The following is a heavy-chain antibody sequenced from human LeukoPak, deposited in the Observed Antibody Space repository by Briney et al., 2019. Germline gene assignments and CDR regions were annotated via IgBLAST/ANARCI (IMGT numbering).Heavy chain of an antibody. CDR2: INPNSGGT. V-gene: IGHV1-2*06. J-gene: IGHJ4*02. CDR1: GYTFTGYY. Sequence: ASVKVSCKASGYTFTGYYMHWVRQAPGQGLEWMGRINPNSGGTNYAQKFQGRVTMTRDTSISTAYMELSGLRSDDTAVYYCARVRPHYYDSSGSRGDYWGQGTLVTVSS. CDR3: ARVRPHYYDSSGSRGDY. D-gene: IGHD3-22*01.